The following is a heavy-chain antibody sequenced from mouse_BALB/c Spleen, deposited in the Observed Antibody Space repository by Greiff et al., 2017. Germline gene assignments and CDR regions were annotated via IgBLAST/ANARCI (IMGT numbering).Heavy chain of an antibody. V-gene: IGHV1-7*01. CDR3: ARFTTATIAY. J-gene: IGHJ3*01. D-gene: IGHD1-2*01. CDR1: GYTFTSYW. CDR2: INPSTGYT. Sequence: VQLQESGAELAKPGASVKMSCKASGYTFTSYWMHWVKQRPGQGLEWIGYINPSTGYTEYNQKFKDKATLTADKSSSTAYMQLSSLTSEDSAVYYCARFTTATIAYWGQGTLVTVSA.